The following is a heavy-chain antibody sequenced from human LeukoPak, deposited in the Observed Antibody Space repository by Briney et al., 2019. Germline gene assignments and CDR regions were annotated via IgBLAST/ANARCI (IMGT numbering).Heavy chain of an antibody. Sequence: GGSLRLSCAVSGFTFSSYSMNWVRRAPGKGLECVSYIGSSVSTRYYADSVKGRFTISRDNGKHSLYPQMNSLRAEDTAVYYCAREGSDFWSGYSKGYFDYWGQGTLVTVSS. V-gene: IGHV3-48*01. CDR2: IGSSVSTR. CDR1: GFTFSSYS. CDR3: AREGSDFWSGYSKGYFDY. D-gene: IGHD3-3*01. J-gene: IGHJ4*02.